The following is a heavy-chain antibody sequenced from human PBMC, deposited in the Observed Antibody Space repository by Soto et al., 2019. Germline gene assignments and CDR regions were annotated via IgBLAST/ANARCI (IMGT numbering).Heavy chain of an antibody. CDR1: VGSISNGTYS. D-gene: IGHD2-15*01. V-gene: IGHV4-30-2*01. Sequence: SETLCLTCAVSVGSISNGTYSWNWIRQPPGKGLEWIGNTSHSRTTYYNPSLRSRVTLSLDRSKNHFSLKLTSVTAADTAVYYCASICSPAHCLIDYWGQGKSVTVSS. CDR2: TSHSRTT. J-gene: IGHJ4*02. CDR3: ASICSPAHCLIDY.